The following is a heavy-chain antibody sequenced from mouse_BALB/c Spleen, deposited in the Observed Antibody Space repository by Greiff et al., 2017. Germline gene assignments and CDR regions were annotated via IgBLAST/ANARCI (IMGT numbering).Heavy chain of an antibody. CDR2: ISYDGSN. Sequence: EVKLMESGPGLVKPSQSLSLTCSVTGYSITSGYYWNWIRQFPGNKLEWMGYISYDGSNNYNPSLKNRISITRDTSKNQFFLKLNSVTTEDTATYYCARGGATLDYWGQGTTLTVSS. J-gene: IGHJ2*01. CDR3: ARGGATLDY. D-gene: IGHD3-1*01. CDR1: GYSITSGYY. V-gene: IGHV3-6*02.